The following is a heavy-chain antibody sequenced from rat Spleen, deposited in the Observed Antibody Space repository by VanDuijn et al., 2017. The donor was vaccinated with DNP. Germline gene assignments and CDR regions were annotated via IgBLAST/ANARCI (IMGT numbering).Heavy chain of an antibody. CDR3: ATRPSGSFDY. D-gene: IGHD5-1*01. Sequence: EVQLVESGGGLVQPGRSMKLSCAASGFTFSSFPMAWVRQAPTKDLEWVATIIYDGSRTYYRDFVKGRFTISRDNAKSTLYLQIDSLRSEDTATYYCATRPSGSFDYWGQGVMVTVSS. CDR2: IIYDGSRT. J-gene: IGHJ2*01. CDR1: GFTFSSFP. V-gene: IGHV5-46*01.